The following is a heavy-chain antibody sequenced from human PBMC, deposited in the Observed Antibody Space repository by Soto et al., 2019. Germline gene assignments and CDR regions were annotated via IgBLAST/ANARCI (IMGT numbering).Heavy chain of an antibody. D-gene: IGHD2-2*01. CDR2: IYPGDSDT. CDR1: GYSFTSYW. V-gene: IGHV5-51*01. J-gene: IGHJ6*02. Sequence: GESLKISCKGSGYSFTSYWIGWVRQMPGKGLEWMGIIYPGDSDTRYSPSFQGQVTISADKSISTAYLQWSSLKASDTAMYYCARLRYCSSTSCPGDYYYGMDVWGQGTTVTVSS. CDR3: ARLRYCSSTSCPGDYYYGMDV.